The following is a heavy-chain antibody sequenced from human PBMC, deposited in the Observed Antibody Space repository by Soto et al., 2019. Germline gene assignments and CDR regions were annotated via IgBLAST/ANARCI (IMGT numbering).Heavy chain of an antibody. V-gene: IGHV3-48*03. CDR1: VFSYRTNE. CDR2: MSASAGTI. Sequence: GRSLRLSCVASVFSYRTNEMHWVRQAPGKAPEWIAYMSASAGTIYYSDSVRGRFTVSRYNAKNSLFLQMNSLRDEDTAVYYCTLLSDSWGLGAPVTVSS. J-gene: IGHJ1*01. CDR3: TLLSDS. D-gene: IGHD3-10*01.